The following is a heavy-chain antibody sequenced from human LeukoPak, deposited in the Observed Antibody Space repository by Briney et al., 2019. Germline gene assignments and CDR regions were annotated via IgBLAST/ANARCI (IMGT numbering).Heavy chain of an antibody. J-gene: IGHJ4*02. D-gene: IGHD6-19*01. CDR2: ISAYNGNT. Sequence: ASVKVSCKASGYTFTSYGISWVRQAPGQGLEWMGWISAYNGNTNYAQKLQGRVTMTTDTSTSTAYMELRSLRSEDTAVYYCARRLSSGWYEDYWGQGTLVTVSS. CDR3: ARRLSSGWYEDY. CDR1: GYTFTSYG. V-gene: IGHV1-18*01.